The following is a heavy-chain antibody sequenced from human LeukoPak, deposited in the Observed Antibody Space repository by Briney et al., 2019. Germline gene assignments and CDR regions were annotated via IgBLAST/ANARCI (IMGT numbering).Heavy chain of an antibody. D-gene: IGHD3-16*02. CDR2: ISWNSGSI. V-gene: IGHV3-9*01. Sequence: GGSLRLSCAASGFTFGDYAMHWVRQAPGKGLEWVSGISWNSGSIGYADSVKGRFTISRDNAKNSLYLQMNSLRAEDTALYYCAKDFMITFGGVIAQGVFDYWGQGTLVTVSS. J-gene: IGHJ4*02. CDR1: GFTFGDYA. CDR3: AKDFMITFGGVIAQGVFDY.